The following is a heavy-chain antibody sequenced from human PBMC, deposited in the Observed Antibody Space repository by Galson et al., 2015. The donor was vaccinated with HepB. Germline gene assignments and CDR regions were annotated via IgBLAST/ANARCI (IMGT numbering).Heavy chain of an antibody. J-gene: IGHJ4*02. D-gene: IGHD3-10*01. CDR1: GDSVSSNSAA. CDR3: AREPAMLRGVINPVDY. CDR2: TYYRSKWYN. V-gene: IGHV6-1*01. Sequence: CAISGDSVSSNSAAWNWIRQSPSRGLEWLGRTYYRSKWYNDYAVSVKSRISINPDTSKNQFSLQLISATPEDTAVYYCAREPAMLRGVINPVDYWGQGSLVTVSS.